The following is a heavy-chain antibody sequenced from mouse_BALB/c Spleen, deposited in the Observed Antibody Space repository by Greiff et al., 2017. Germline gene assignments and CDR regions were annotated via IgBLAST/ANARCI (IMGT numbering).Heavy chain of an antibody. CDR3: ARGGNYVAY. Sequence: EVKLMESGGGLVQPGGSRKLSCAASGFTFSSFGMHWVRQAPEKGLEWVAYISSGSSTIYYADTVKGRFTISRDNPKNTLFLQMTSLRSEDTAMYYCARGGNYVAYWGQGTLVTVSA. CDR1: GFTFSSFG. D-gene: IGHD2-1*01. V-gene: IGHV5-17*02. J-gene: IGHJ3*01. CDR2: ISSGSSTI.